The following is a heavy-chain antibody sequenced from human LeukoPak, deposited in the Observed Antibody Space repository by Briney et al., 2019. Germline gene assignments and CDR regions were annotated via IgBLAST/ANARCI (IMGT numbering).Heavy chain of an antibody. Sequence: SETLSLTCAVYGGSFSGYYWSWIRQPSGKGLEWIGEINHSGSTDYNPSLKSRVTISRDTSKNQFSLKLSSVTAADTAVYYCARGRAFFDWGQGTLVTVSS. CDR3: ARGRAFFD. D-gene: IGHD3-3*02. CDR1: GGSFSGYY. V-gene: IGHV4-34*01. CDR2: INHSGST. J-gene: IGHJ4*02.